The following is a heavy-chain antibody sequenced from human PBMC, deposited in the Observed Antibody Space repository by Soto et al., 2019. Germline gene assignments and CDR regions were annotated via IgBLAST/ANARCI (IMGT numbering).Heavy chain of an antibody. D-gene: IGHD5-18*01. J-gene: IGHJ4*02. CDR1: GGSISSSSYY. V-gene: IGHV4-39*01. Sequence: SETLSLTCTVSGGSISSSSYYWGWIRQPPGKGLEWIGSIYYSGSTYYNPSLKSRVTISVDTSKNQFSLKLSSVTAADTAVYYCASLPGGRAWIQLYYWGQGTLVTVSS. CDR2: IYYSGST. CDR3: ASLPGGRAWIQLYY.